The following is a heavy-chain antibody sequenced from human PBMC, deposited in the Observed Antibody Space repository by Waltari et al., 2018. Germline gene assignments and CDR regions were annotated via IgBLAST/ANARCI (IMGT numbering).Heavy chain of an antibody. CDR2: TTSSGSRV. CDR3: VRDRVHFGMDV. J-gene: IGHJ6*01. CDR1: GLSFSDYA. V-gene: IGHV3-11*04. Sequence: QVQLVESGGGSVKPGGPLRLSCTASGLSFSDYAMSWVRQAPGKGLEWIANTTSSGSRVHYADSVRGRFTISRDNAKNSLLLDMSSLRVEDTAVYFCVRDRVHFGMDVWGQGTTVIVSS.